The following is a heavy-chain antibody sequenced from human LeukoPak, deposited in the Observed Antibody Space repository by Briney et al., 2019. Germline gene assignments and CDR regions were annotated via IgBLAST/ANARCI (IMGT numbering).Heavy chain of an antibody. J-gene: IGHJ5*02. V-gene: IGHV1-18*01. CDR3: ARTGSSWEPRGLFDP. Sequence: ASVKVSCKASGYTFNSYGISWVRQAPGQGLEWMGWISAYNGNTNYAQKLQGRVTMTTDTSTSTAYMELRSLRSDDTAVYYCARTGSSWEPRGLFDPWGQGTLVTVSS. CDR2: ISAYNGNT. D-gene: IGHD6-13*01. CDR1: GYTFNSYG.